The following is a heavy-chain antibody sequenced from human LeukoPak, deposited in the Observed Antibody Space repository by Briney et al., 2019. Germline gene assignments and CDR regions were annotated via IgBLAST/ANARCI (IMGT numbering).Heavy chain of an antibody. CDR2: IKQDGSEK. Sequence: GGSLRLSCTASGFTFNNYWMTWLRQAPGKGLEWVANIKQDGSEKYYVDSVKGRFTVSRDNAKNTLYLQMNSLRAEDTAIYYCARDKIDYPGGDSFDMWGQGTMVTVSS. V-gene: IGHV3-7*03. CDR1: GFTFNNYW. CDR3: ARDKIDYPGGDSFDM. D-gene: IGHD3-16*01. J-gene: IGHJ3*02.